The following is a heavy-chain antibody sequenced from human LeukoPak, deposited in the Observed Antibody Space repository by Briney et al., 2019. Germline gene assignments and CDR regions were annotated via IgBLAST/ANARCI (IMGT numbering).Heavy chain of an antibody. CDR3: ARGRDSSQSPIDY. V-gene: IGHV3-21*01. J-gene: IGHJ4*02. D-gene: IGHD5-24*01. Sequence: KPGGSLRLSCAASGFTFSNYNMNWVRQAPGKGLEWVSSISNSSSYIYYADSLRGRFTISRDNAENSLYLQMISLRAEDTAVYYCARGRDSSQSPIDYWGQGTLVTVSS. CDR2: ISNSSSYI. CDR1: GFTFSNYN.